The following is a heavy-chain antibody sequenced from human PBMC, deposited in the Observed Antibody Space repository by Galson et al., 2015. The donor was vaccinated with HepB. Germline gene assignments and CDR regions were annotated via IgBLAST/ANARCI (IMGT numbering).Heavy chain of an antibody. CDR2: ISWDGGST. J-gene: IGHJ4*02. CDR3: AKDKAPYRTSSAFDS. D-gene: IGHD6-6*01. CDR1: GFIFDDYN. V-gene: IGHV3-43*01. Sequence: SLRLSCAASGFIFDDYNMHWVRQAPEKGLEWVSLISWDGGSTYYAASVKGRFTISRDNNRNYLYLQMNSLRPEDTALYHCAKDKAPYRTSSAFDSWGQGTLVTVSS.